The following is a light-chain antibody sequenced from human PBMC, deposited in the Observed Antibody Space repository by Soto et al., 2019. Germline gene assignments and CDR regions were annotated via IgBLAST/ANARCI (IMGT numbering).Light chain of an antibody. CDR2: DAS. V-gene: IGKV1-5*01. Sequence: DIQMTQSPSTLSASVGDRVTITCRASQSISSWLAWYQQKPWKAPKLLIYDASSLESGVPSRFSGSGSGTEFTLTISSLQPDDFATYYGQHYNSFSPWTFGQGTKVDIK. CDR1: QSISSW. J-gene: IGKJ1*01. CDR3: QHYNSFSPWT.